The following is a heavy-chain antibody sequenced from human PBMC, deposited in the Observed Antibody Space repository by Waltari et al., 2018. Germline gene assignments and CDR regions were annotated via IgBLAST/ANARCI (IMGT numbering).Heavy chain of an antibody. V-gene: IGHV3-9*01. CDR2: ISWNSGSI. Sequence: EVQLVESGGGLVQPGRSLRLSCAASGFTFDDYAMHWVRQAPGKGLEWVSGISWNSGSIGYADSVKGRFTISRDNAKNSLYLQMNSLRAEDTALYYCAKDYFEAFDPWGQGTLVTVSS. J-gene: IGHJ5*02. CDR1: GFTFDDYA. CDR3: AKDYFEAFDP.